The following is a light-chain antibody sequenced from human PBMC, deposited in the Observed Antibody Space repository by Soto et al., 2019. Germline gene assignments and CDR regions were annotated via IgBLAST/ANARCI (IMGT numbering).Light chain of an antibody. Sequence: QSVLTQPPSAPGTPGQRITISCSGSTSNIESHAVNWYQQVPGTAPKLIINTNNQRPSGVPDRFSGSESGASASLAISGLQSEDEAAYYCATWDDSRKGLFGTGTKVTVL. J-gene: IGLJ1*01. CDR2: TNN. CDR1: TSNIESHA. V-gene: IGLV1-44*01. CDR3: ATWDDSRKGL.